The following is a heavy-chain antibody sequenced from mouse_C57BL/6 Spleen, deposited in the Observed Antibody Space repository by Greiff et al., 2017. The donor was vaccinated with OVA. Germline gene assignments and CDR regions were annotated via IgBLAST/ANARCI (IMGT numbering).Heavy chain of an antibody. Sequence: EVQLQESGGGLVQPGGSLSLSCAASGFTFTDYYMSWVRQPPGKALEWLGFIRNKANGYTTEYSASVKGRFTISRDNAQSILYHHMYALRAEDSATSYCASSYYYGSSYDYYAMDYWGQGTSVTVSS. CDR2: IRNKANGYTT. V-gene: IGHV7-3*01. J-gene: IGHJ4*01. CDR1: GFTFTDYY. CDR3: ASSYYYGSSYDYYAMDY. D-gene: IGHD1-1*01.